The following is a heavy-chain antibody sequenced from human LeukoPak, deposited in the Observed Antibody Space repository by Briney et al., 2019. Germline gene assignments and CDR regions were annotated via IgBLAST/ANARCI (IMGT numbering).Heavy chain of an antibody. V-gene: IGHV3-30*02. CDR3: AKDKRGAFTMVRGVIV. D-gene: IGHD3-10*01. J-gene: IGHJ4*02. CDR2: IRYDGSNK. Sequence: GGSLRLSCAASGFTFSSYGMHWVRQAPGKGLEWVAFIRYDGSNKYYADSVKGRFTISRDNSKNTLYLQMNSLRAEDTAVYYCAKDKRGAFTMVRGVIVWGQGTLVPVSS. CDR1: GFTFSSYG.